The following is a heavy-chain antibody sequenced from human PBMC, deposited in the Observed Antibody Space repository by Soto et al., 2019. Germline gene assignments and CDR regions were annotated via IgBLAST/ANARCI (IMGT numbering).Heavy chain of an antibody. CDR2: IIPIFGTA. V-gene: IGHV1-69*13. Sequence: SVKVSCKASGGTFSSYAISWVRQAPGQGLEWMGGIIPIFGTANYAQKFQGRVTITADESTSTAHMELSSLRSEDTAVYYCARVFRPPSYYFDYWGQGTLVTVSS. CDR1: GGTFSSYA. CDR3: ARVFRPPSYYFDY. J-gene: IGHJ4*02. D-gene: IGHD6-6*01.